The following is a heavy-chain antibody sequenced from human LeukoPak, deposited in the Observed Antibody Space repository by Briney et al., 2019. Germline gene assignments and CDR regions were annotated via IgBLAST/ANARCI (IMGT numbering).Heavy chain of an antibody. CDR3: VEGTGMVWGPGSD. D-gene: IGHD5-18*01. Sequence: GGSLRLSCAASGFIFSTYDMSWVRQAPGRGLECVASIRGSGYTIYYANTVNGRFTNCRDNSNNTLYLKMSSLRVKDTAVDCCVEGTGMVWGPGSDWGQGTLVTVSS. CDR2: IRGSGYTI. CDR1: GFIFSTYD. J-gene: IGHJ4*02. V-gene: IGHV3-64D*09.